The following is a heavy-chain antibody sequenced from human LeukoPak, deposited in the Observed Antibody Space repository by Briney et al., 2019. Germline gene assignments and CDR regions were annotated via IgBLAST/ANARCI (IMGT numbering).Heavy chain of an antibody. Sequence: APVKVSCKASGYSFTDYYIHWVRQAPGQGLEWMGWINPNSGDTSYAQNFHGRVTMTRDWSINTAYLEVSSVKSDDTVVFYCARGEQWLIRYWGQGTLVTVSS. CDR1: GYSFTDYY. J-gene: IGHJ4*02. CDR3: ARGEQWLIRY. V-gene: IGHV1-2*02. CDR2: INPNSGDT. D-gene: IGHD6-19*01.